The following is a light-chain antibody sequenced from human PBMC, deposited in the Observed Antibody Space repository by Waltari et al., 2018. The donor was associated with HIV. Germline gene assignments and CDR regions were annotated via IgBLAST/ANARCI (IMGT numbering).Light chain of an antibody. CDR3: QQYYSTPQT. Sequence: DMVMIPSLGPLPVSLGESAAIHCKSSKTVLGHSNVNTNLASYQQKFGQPPKLLFYWSSDRQSGVPDRFSASGSGTDFTLTISRLQAEDVALYYCQQYYSTPQTFGQGTRVEIK. V-gene: IGKV4-1*01. CDR1: KTVLGHSNVNTN. CDR2: WSS. J-gene: IGKJ1*01.